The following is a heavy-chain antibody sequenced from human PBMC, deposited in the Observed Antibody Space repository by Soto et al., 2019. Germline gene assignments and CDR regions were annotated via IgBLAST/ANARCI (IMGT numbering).Heavy chain of an antibody. D-gene: IGHD3-10*01. CDR1: GGSISSYY. J-gene: IGHJ4*02. CDR2: IYYSGST. V-gene: IGHV4-59*08. CDR3: ARHLRSYGSGSYYHYYFDY. Sequence: SETLSLTCTVSGGSISSYYWSWIRQPPGKGLEWIGYIYYSGSTNYNPSLKSRVTISVDTSKNQFSLKLSSVTAADTAVYYCARHLRSYGSGSYYHYYFDYWGQGTQVTVSS.